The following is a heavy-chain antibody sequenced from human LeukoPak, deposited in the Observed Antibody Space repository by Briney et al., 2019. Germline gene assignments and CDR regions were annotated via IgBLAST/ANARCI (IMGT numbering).Heavy chain of an antibody. CDR1: GFTFSSYA. V-gene: IGHV3-30*02. Sequence: PGRSLRLSCAASGFTFSSYAMHWVRQAPGRGLEWVAFIRYDGSNKYYADSVKGRFTISRDNSKNTLYLQMNSLRAEDTAVYYCAKDLYTSRYACCFDYWGQGTLVTVSS. J-gene: IGHJ4*02. CDR3: AKDLYTSRYACCFDY. CDR2: IRYDGSNK. D-gene: IGHD6-13*01.